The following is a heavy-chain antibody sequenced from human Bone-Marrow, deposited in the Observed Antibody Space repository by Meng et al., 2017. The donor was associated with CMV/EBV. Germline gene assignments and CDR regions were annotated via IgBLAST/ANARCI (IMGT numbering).Heavy chain of an antibody. V-gene: IGHV1-69*05. Sequence: SVKVSCKASGYTFTSYAISWVRQAPGQGLEWMGGIIPIFGTANYAQKFQGRVTITTDESTSTAYMELSSLRSEDTAVYYCARNYDFWSGYKNWFDPWGQGTLVTVSS. CDR2: IIPIFGTA. CDR1: GYTFTSYA. J-gene: IGHJ5*02. CDR3: ARNYDFWSGYKNWFDP. D-gene: IGHD3-3*01.